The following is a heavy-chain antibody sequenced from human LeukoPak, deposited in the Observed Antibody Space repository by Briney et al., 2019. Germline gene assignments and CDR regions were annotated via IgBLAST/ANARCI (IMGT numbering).Heavy chain of an antibody. Sequence: SETLSLTCTVSGGSISPYYWNWLRQPPGKGLEGIGYIFYSGSTAYNPYLTSRVTILVDTSNSQFSLKLSSVTAADTAVYYCTRDTGYGSVNLWGQGTLVTVSS. CDR1: GGSISPYY. D-gene: IGHD3-10*01. CDR2: IFYSGST. CDR3: TRDTGYGSVNL. J-gene: IGHJ4*02. V-gene: IGHV4-59*01.